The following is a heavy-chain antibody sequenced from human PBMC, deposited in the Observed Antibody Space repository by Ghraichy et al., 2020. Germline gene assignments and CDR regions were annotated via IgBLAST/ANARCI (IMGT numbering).Heavy chain of an antibody. CDR2: TYHDGTT. CDR3: ARGVHDYAFDF. D-gene: IGHD4-17*01. Sequence: SETLSLTCAVSGDVIGAGGYSWSWIRQSPGKGLERVGYTYHDGTTHLNPSLKNRVTILVDKSKNQFSLNLSSLTAADTAVYYCARGVHDYAFDFWGQGAPVTVTS. J-gene: IGHJ4*02. CDR1: GDVIGAGGYS. V-gene: IGHV4-30-2*06.